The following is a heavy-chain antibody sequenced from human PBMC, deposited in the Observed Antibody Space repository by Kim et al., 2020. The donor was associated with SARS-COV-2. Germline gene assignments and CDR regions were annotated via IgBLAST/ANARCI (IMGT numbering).Heavy chain of an antibody. CDR3: AAYYYGSGYYFDY. J-gene: IGHJ4*02. D-gene: IGHD3-10*01. Sequence: YYNPSLKSRVTISVDTSKNQFSRKLSSVTAADTAVYYCAAYYYGSGYYFDYWGQGTLVTVSS. V-gene: IGHV4-31*02.